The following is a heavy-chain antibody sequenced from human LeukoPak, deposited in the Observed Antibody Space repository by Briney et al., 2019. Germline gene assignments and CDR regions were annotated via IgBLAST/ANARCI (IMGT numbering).Heavy chain of an antibody. Sequence: ASVKVSCKASGYTFTSYDICWVRQAPGQGLEWMGWINAYNGNTNYAQKFQGRVTMTTDTSTSTGYMELRSLRSDDTAVYYCARDGDYGGNWDYWGQGTLVTVSS. D-gene: IGHD4-23*01. CDR1: GYTFTSYD. CDR2: INAYNGNT. V-gene: IGHV1-18*01. J-gene: IGHJ4*02. CDR3: ARDGDYGGNWDY.